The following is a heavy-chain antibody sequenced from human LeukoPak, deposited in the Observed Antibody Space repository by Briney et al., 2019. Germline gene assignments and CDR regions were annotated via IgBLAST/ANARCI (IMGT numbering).Heavy chain of an antibody. CDR1: GGSISGYY. CDR2: IYSSGTT. CDR3: ARGACSRITCLASSPWGRFDI. D-gene: IGHD2-2*01. Sequence: SETLSLTCSVSGGSISGYYWSWIRQPAGKGLEWIGRIYSSGTTNYNPSLKSRVTMSLRTSNNQFSLELNSVTAADTAVYYCARGACSRITCLASSPWGRFDIWGQGTMVTVSS. J-gene: IGHJ3*02. V-gene: IGHV4-4*07.